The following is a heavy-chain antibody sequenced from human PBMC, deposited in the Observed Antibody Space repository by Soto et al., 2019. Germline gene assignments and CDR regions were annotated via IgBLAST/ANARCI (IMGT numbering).Heavy chain of an antibody. Sequence: QVQLVQSGAELKKTGSSVKVSCRASGDTFSSYAVNWVRQAPGRGLEWMGRIITVLGTTDYAPNFKGRVTITAEKSTKTVYMELSSLRSEDTAVDYCARRRYCGYDCYHKHYNGMDVWGPGTTVTVAS. V-gene: IGHV1-69*08. D-gene: IGHD2-21*01. CDR1: GDTFSSYA. J-gene: IGHJ6*02. CDR2: IITVLGTT. CDR3: ARRRYCGYDCYHKHYNGMDV.